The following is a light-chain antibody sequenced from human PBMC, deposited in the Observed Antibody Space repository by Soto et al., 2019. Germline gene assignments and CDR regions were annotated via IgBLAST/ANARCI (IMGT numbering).Light chain of an antibody. V-gene: IGLV2-8*01. CDR3: SSYAGSNRV. CDR2: EVS. CDR1: SSDVGGYNY. Sequence: QSALTQPPSASGSPGQSVTISCTGTSSDVGGYNYVSWYQQLPGKAPKLMIYEVSKRPSGVPDRFSGSKSGNTASLTVSGLQAEDEADYYCSSYAGSNRVFGTGTQLTVL. J-gene: IGLJ1*01.